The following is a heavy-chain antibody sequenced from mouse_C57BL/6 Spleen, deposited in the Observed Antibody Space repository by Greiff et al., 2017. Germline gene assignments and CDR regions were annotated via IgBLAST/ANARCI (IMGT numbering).Heavy chain of an antibody. CDR2: INPSNGGT. CDR1: GYTFTSYW. J-gene: IGHJ2*01. D-gene: IGHD1-1*01. CDR3: AREGTVVAEGFDY. Sequence: VQLQQPGTELVKPGASVKLSCKASGYTFTSYWMHWVKQRPGQGLEWIGNINPSNGGTNYNEKFKSKATLTVDKSSSTAYMQLSSLTSEDTAVYYCAREGTVVAEGFDYWGQGTTLTVSS. V-gene: IGHV1-53*01.